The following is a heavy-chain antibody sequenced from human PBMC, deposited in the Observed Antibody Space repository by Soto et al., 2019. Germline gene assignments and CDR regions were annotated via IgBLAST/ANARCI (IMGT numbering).Heavy chain of an antibody. V-gene: IGHV4-30-2*03. CDR2: IYHSGST. D-gene: IGHD6-19*01. J-gene: IGHJ5*02. CDR1: GGSISSGGYS. CDR3: ARQEWLVQGPGGGVNNWFDP. Sequence: SETLSLTCAVSGGSISSGGYSWSWIRQPPGKGLEWIGYIYHSGSTYYNPSLKSRVTISVDTSKNQFSLKLSSVTAADTAVYYCARQEWLVQGPGGGVNNWFDPWGHGILVTVSS.